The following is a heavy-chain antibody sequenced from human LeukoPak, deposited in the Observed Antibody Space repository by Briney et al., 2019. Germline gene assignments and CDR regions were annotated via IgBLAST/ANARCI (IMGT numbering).Heavy chain of an antibody. CDR3: ARNGTSGYFDY. CDR2: IYYSGST. V-gene: IGHV4-59*08. D-gene: IGHD2-2*01. J-gene: IGHJ4*02. Sequence: SETLSLTCTVSGGSISSYYWSWIRQPPGKGLEWIGYIYYSGSTHYNPSLKSRVTISVDTSKNQFSLKLSSVTAADTAVYYCARNGTSGYFDYWGRGTLVTVSS. CDR1: GGSISSYY.